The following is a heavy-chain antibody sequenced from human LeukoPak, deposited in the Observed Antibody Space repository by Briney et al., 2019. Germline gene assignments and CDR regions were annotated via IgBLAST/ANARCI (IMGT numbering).Heavy chain of an antibody. Sequence: PGGSLRLSCAASGFTFSSYDMHRVRQATGKGLEWVSAIGTAGESYYPDSVKGRFTISRENAKNSLQLQMNSLRAEDTAVYYCARISIFGAGGYSGMDVWGQGTTVTVSS. J-gene: IGHJ6*02. CDR1: GFTFSSYD. CDR3: ARISIFGAGGYSGMDV. CDR2: IGTAGES. V-gene: IGHV3-13*01. D-gene: IGHD3-3*01.